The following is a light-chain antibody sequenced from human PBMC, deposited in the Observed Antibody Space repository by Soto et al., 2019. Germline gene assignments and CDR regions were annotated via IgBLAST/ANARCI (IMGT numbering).Light chain of an antibody. V-gene: IGKV1-5*03. CDR1: QSISSW. J-gene: IGKJ1*01. CDR3: QQYNSYSWT. CDR2: KAS. Sequence: DIQVTQSPSTLSASVGDRVTITCRASQSISSWLAWYQQKPGKAPKLLIYKASSLESGVPSRFSGSGSGTEFTLTISSLQPDDFATYYCQQYNSYSWTFGQGTKVEIK.